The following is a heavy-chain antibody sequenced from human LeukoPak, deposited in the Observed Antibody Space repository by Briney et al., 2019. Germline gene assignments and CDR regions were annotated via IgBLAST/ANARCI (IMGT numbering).Heavy chain of an antibody. D-gene: IGHD5-18*01. J-gene: IGHJ4*02. CDR2: INHSGST. V-gene: IGHV4-34*01. Sequence: SETLSLTCAVYGGSFSGDYWSWIRQPPGKGLEWIGQINHSGSTNYNPSLKSRVTISLDTSKNQFSLKLRSVTAADTAVYYCAADRVDTAMVSAYWGQGTLVTVSS. CDR3: AADRVDTAMVSAY. CDR1: GGSFSGDY.